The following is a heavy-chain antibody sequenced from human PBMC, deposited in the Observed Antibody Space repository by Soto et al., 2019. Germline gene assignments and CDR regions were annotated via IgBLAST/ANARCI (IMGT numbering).Heavy chain of an antibody. V-gene: IGHV4-39*02. J-gene: IGHJ4*02. CDR1: GGSISSSNYY. CDR3: ARDKITGLFDY. D-gene: IGHD2-8*02. CDR2: IYYSGST. Sequence: SETLSLTCTVSGGSISSSNYYWGWIRQPPGKGLEWIGSIYYSGSTYYNPSLKSRVTISVDTSKNQFSLKLSSVTAADTAMYYCARDKITGLFDYWGQGTLVTVSS.